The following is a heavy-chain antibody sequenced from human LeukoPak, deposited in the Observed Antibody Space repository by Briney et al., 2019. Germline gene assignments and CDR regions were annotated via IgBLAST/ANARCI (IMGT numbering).Heavy chain of an antibody. V-gene: IGHV1-69*05. Sequence: SVKVSCKASGGTFSSYAISWVRQAHGQGLEWMGGIIPIFGTANYAQKFQGRVTITTDESTSTACMELSSLRSEDTAVYYCASPYYYDSSGYQRAHWYFDLWGRGTLVTVSS. CDR1: GGTFSSYA. CDR3: ASPYYYDSSGYQRAHWYFDL. D-gene: IGHD3-22*01. CDR2: IIPIFGTA. J-gene: IGHJ2*01.